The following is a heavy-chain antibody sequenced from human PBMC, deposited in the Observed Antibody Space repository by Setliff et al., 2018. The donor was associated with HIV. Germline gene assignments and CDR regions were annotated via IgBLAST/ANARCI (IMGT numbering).Heavy chain of an antibody. J-gene: IGHJ4*02. D-gene: IGHD4-17*01. V-gene: IGHV4-31*11. CDR1: GGSIRTGDW. CDR2: IHSSGNT. CDR3: ARGTAPRRGTNYGGNYPLDY. Sequence: SETLSLTCAVSGGSIRTGDWWSWVRQSPGKGPEWIGYIHSSGNTFYTPSLKSRLTISLDTSKNQFSLNVNSATAADTAVYYCARGTAPRRGTNYGGNYPLDYWGQGTLVTVSS.